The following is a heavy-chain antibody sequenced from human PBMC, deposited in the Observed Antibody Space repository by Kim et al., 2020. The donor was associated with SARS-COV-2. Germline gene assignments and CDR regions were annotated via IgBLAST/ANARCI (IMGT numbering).Heavy chain of an antibody. CDR3: AGSRRGAATYYYGVDV. J-gene: IGHJ6*02. CDR1: AFSLTDYF. CDR2: ISSGGGSI. V-gene: IGHV3-11*01. D-gene: IGHD1-26*01. Sequence: GGSLRLSCAASAFSLTDYFMTWIRQAPGREPEWLSYISSGGGSIFYADSVKGRFTISRDTAQNSLYLQMNSLRVDDTAVYYCAGSRRGAATYYYGVDVWGQGTTVSV.